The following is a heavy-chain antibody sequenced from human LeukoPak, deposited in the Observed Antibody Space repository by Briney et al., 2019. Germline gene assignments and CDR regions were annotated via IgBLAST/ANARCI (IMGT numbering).Heavy chain of an antibody. CDR1: GFSFSSTW. J-gene: IGHJ4*02. CDR3: AKDLSDILTAGRHYFDY. Sequence: AGGSLRLSCAASGFSFSSTWMSWLRQAPGKGLEWVANIKQDGSEKSYLDSVKGRFTISRDNAKNSLYLQMNSLRVEDTAVYYCAKDLSDILTAGRHYFDYWGQGTLVTVSS. D-gene: IGHD3-9*01. V-gene: IGHV3-7*01. CDR2: IKQDGSEK.